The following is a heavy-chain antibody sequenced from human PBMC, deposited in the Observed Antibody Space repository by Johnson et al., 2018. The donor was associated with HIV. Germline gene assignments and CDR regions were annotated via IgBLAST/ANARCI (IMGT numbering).Heavy chain of an antibody. Sequence: QVPLVESRGGVVQPGRSLSLSCAASGFTFSSYAMNWVRQAPGTGLEWVAVIYSGGSTYYADSVKGRFTISRDNSKNTLYLQMNSLRAEDTAVYYCAKDKAVVTALYDAFDIWGQGTMVTVSS. CDR1: GFTFSSYA. J-gene: IGHJ3*02. CDR2: IYSGGST. CDR3: AKDKAVVTALYDAFDI. D-gene: IGHD2-21*02. V-gene: IGHV3-NL1*01.